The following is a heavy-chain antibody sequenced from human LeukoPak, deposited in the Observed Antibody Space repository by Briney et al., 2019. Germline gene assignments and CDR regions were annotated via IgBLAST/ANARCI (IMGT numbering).Heavy chain of an antibody. CDR1: GYTFTSYD. CDR3: ARGHYGDYCDSSGYYYPFDY. Sequence: ASVKVSCKASGYTFTSYDINWVRQATGQGLEWMGWMNPNSGNTGYAQKFQGRVTMTRNTSISTAYMELSSLRSEDTAVYYCARGHYGDYCDSSGYYYPFDYWGQGTLVTVSS. D-gene: IGHD3-22*01. CDR2: MNPNSGNT. V-gene: IGHV1-8*01. J-gene: IGHJ4*02.